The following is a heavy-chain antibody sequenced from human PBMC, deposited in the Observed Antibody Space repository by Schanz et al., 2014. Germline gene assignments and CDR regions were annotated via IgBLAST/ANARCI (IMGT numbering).Heavy chain of an antibody. J-gene: IGHJ4*02. V-gene: IGHV3-64*01. Sequence: EVQLVDSGGGLVQPGGSLRLSCAASGFTFSTSTMHWVRQAPGKGLEYVSSISSKGDMTFYGNSVKGRFTISRDNAKNSLYLEMNSLRAEDTALYYCARDRRNADLDYWGQGTLVTVSS. CDR3: ARDRRNADLDY. D-gene: IGHD1-1*01. CDR2: ISSKGDMT. CDR1: GFTFSTST.